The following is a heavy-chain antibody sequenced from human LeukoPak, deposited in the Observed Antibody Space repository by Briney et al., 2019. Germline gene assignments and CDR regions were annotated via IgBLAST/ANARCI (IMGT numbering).Heavy chain of an antibody. V-gene: IGHV1-2*02. CDR3: ARDKSWDY. CDR2: INPNSGGT. J-gene: IGHJ4*02. CDR1: GYTFTVYY. Sequence: ASVTVSFTSSGYTFTVYYMHWVRQAPGQGLEWMGWINPNSGGTNYAQNFQGRVTMTRDTSISTAYMELSRLRSDDTAVYYCARDKSWDYWGQGTLVTVSS.